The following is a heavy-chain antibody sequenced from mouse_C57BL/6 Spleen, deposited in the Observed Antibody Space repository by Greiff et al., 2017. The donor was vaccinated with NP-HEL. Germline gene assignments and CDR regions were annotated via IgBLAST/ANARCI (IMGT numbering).Heavy chain of an antibody. D-gene: IGHD2-2*01. J-gene: IGHJ2*01. CDR3: ARGLRLGNYFDY. CDR2: INYDGSST. Sequence: EVQLVESEGGLVQPGSSMKLSCTASGFTFSDYYMAWVRQVPEKGLDWVANINYDGSSTYYLDSLKSRFIISRDNAKNILYLQMSSLKSEDTATYYCARGLRLGNYFDYWGQGTTLTVSS. CDR1: GFTFSDYY. V-gene: IGHV5-16*01.